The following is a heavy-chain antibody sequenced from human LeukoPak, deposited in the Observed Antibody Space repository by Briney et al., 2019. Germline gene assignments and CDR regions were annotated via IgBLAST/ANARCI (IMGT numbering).Heavy chain of an antibody. CDR1: GGSISSYY. Sequence: SETLSLTCTVSGGSISSYYWSWIRQPPGKGLEWIGYIYYSGSTNYNPSLKSRVTISVDTSKNQFSLKLSSVTAADTAVYYCARLRSIAADNWFDPWGQGTLVTVSS. J-gene: IGHJ5*02. CDR3: ARLRSIAADNWFDP. CDR2: IYYSGST. V-gene: IGHV4-59*08. D-gene: IGHD6-13*01.